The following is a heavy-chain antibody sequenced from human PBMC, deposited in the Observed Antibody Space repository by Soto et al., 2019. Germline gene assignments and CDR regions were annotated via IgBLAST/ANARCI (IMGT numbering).Heavy chain of an antibody. CDR2: ISGTRNII. CDR1: GFTFYDFA. CDR3: VKDMYEGSSGGSLDY. D-gene: IGHD2-15*01. Sequence: SGGGLVQPGRSLRLSCAASGFTFYDFAMHWVRQAPGTGLEWVSRISGTRNIIDYADSVKGRFIISRDNAKNSLYLQMNSLRPEDTAFYYCVKDMYEGSSGGSLDYWGQGTLVTVSS. V-gene: IGHV3-9*01. J-gene: IGHJ4*02.